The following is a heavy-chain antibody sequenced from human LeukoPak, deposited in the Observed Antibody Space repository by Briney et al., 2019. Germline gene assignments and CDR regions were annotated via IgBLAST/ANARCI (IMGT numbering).Heavy chain of an antibody. J-gene: IGHJ3*02. Sequence: ASVKVSCKASGYSFTTDNMHWMRQAPGQRLEWMGIIYSSGGSTSAQKFQGRVTMTRDTSTSTVYMELSSLRSEDTAVYYCAILTGGHDAFDIWGQGTMVTVSS. CDR2: IYSSGGST. D-gene: IGHD7-27*01. CDR1: GYSFTTDN. CDR3: AILTGGHDAFDI. V-gene: IGHV1-46*01.